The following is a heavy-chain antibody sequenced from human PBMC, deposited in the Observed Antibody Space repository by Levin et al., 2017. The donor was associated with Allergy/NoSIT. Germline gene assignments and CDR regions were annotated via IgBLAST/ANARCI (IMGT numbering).Heavy chain of an antibody. CDR1: GFTFSSYA. CDR2: ISYDGSNK. CDR3: ARVLSSGWYFDY. V-gene: IGHV3-30-3*01. Sequence: GGSLRLSCAASGFTFSSYAMHWVRQAPGKGLEWVAVISYDGSNKYSADSVKGRFTISRVNSKNTLSLQMNSLRAEDTAVYYCARVLSSGWYFDYWGQGTLVTVSS. J-gene: IGHJ4*02. D-gene: IGHD6-19*01.